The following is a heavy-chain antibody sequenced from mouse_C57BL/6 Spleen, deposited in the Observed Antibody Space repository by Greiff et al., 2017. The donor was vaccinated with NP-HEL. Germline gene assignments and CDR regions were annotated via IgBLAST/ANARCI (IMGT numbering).Heavy chain of an antibody. V-gene: IGHV1-82*01. CDR2: IYPGDGDT. D-gene: IGHD1-1*01. J-gene: IGHJ4*01. Sequence: VQLQESGPELVKPGASVKISCKASGYAFSSSWMNWVKQRPGKGLEWIGRIYPGDGDTNYNGKFKGKATLTADQSSSTAYMQLSSLTSEDSAVYFCVPITTVVYYYAMDYWGQGTSVTVAS. CDR1: GYAFSSSW. CDR3: VPITTVVYYYAMDY.